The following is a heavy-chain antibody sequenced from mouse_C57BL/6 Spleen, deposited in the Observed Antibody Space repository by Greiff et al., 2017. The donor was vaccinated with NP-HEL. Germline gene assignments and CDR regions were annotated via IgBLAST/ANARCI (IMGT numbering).Heavy chain of an antibody. D-gene: IGHD2-5*01. CDR1: GYAFSSSW. J-gene: IGHJ3*01. CDR2: IYPGDGDT. Sequence: QVQLQQSGPELVKPGASVKISCKASGYAFSSSWMNWVKQRPGKGLEWIGRIYPGDGDTNYNGKFKGKATLTADKSSSTAYMQLSSLTSEDSAVYYCAKDYSNYVWFAYWGQGTLVTVSA. CDR3: AKDYSNYVWFAY. V-gene: IGHV1-82*01.